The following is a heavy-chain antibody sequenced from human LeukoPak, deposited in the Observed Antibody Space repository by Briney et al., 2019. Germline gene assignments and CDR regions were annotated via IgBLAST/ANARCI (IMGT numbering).Heavy chain of an antibody. V-gene: IGHV3-9*02. J-gene: IGHJ6*03. CDR2: IGWHGGSA. CDR1: GFSSDDYA. Sequence: GRSLRLSCAASGFSSDDYAMHWVRQAPGKGLEWVSSIGWHGGSAAYADSVKGRFTISRDKAMNSVYLQMNSLRAEDTAVYYCAREAIFGVVDYYYYYMDVWGKGTTVTVSS. CDR3: AREAIFGVVDYYYYYMDV. D-gene: IGHD3-3*01.